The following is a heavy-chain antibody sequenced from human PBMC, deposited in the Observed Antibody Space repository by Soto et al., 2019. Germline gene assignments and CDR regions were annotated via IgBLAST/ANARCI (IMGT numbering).Heavy chain of an antibody. J-gene: IGHJ4*02. D-gene: IGHD3-22*01. CDR2: IWYDGSNK. CDR3: ARAKYSSGYPFDY. CDR1: GFTFSSYG. Sequence: QVQLVESGGGVVQPGRSLRLSCAASGFTFSSYGMHWVRQAPGKGLEWVAVIWYDGSNKYYADSVKGRFTISRDNSKNTLYLKINRLRAEDTAVYYCARAKYSSGYPFDYWGQGTLVTVSS. V-gene: IGHV3-33*01.